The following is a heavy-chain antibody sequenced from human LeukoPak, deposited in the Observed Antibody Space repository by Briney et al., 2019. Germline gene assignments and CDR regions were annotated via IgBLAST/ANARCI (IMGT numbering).Heavy chain of an antibody. CDR1: GFTFSTYA. CDR3: ARDRLPRL. D-gene: IGHD2-15*01. CDR2: ISGSGGST. Sequence: PGGSLRLSCAASGFTFSTYAMTWVRQAPGKGLEWVSGISGSGGSTYYADSVKGRFTISRDNSKNTLYLQMNSLRAEDTAVYYCARDRLPRLWGQGTLVTVSS. V-gene: IGHV3-23*01. J-gene: IGHJ4*02.